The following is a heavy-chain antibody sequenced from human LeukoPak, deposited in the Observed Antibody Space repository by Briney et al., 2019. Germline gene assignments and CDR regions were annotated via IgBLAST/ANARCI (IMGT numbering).Heavy chain of an antibody. CDR3: TRGTDGLWDF. CDR1: GLTSTGYS. Sequence: GGSLRLSCVVSGLTSTGYSMTWVRQAPVKVLEWVSSISSSSDYIFYADSVKGRFTISREKAKNSLYLQMNSLRAEDTAVYYCTRGTDGLWDFWGQGTLVTVSS. V-gene: IGHV3-21*06. CDR2: ISSSSDYI. J-gene: IGHJ4*02. D-gene: IGHD2-8*01.